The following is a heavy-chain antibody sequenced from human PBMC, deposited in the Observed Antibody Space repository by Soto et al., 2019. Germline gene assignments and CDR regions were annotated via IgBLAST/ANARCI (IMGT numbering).Heavy chain of an antibody. CDR2: ISSSGSTI. Sequence: EVQLVESGGGLVQPGGSLRLSCAASGFTFSSYEMNWVRQAPGKGLEWVSYISSSGSTIYYADSVKGRFTISRDNAKNSLYLQMNSLRAEDTAVYYCARFKYNCNYVNGMDVWGQGTTVTVSS. V-gene: IGHV3-48*03. D-gene: IGHD1-7*01. CDR3: ARFKYNCNYVNGMDV. CDR1: GFTFSSYE. J-gene: IGHJ6*02.